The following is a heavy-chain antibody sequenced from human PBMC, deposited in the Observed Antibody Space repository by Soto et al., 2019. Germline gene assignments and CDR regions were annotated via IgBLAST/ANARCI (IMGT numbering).Heavy chain of an antibody. J-gene: IGHJ4*02. D-gene: IGHD6-13*01. CDR2: ITGSGGST. Sequence: PGGSLRLSCAASGFTFSSYGMHCVRQAPGKGLEWVSGITGSGGSTYYADSVKGRFTISRDNSKNTLYLQMNSLRAEDTALYYCAKDRAYSSSCFDYWGQGTLVTVSS. V-gene: IGHV3-23*01. CDR1: GFTFSSYG. CDR3: AKDRAYSSSCFDY.